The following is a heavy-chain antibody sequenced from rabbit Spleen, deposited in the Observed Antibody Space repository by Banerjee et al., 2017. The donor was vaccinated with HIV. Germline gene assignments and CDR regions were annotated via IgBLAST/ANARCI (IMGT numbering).Heavy chain of an antibody. Sequence: QSLEESGGDLVKPGASLTLTCTASGFSFSGSHYMCWVRQAPGKGLEWIACIYAGSSGSTYYTSWAKGRFTISKTSSTTVTLQMTSLTAADTATYFCARDLVAVIGWNFGLWGPGTLVTVS. D-gene: IGHD1-1*01. CDR1: GFSFSGSHY. CDR2: IYAGSSGST. V-gene: IGHV1S40*01. J-gene: IGHJ4*01. CDR3: ARDLVAVIGWNFGL.